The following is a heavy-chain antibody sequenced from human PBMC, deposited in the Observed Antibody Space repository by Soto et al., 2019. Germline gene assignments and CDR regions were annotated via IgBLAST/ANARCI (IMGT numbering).Heavy chain of an antibody. CDR3: ARDLITMVRGVIGSAEYFQH. Sequence: SVKVSCKASGGTFSSYTISWVRQAPGQGLEWMGRIIPILGIANYAQKFQGRVTITADKSTSTAYMELSSLRSEDTAVYYCARDLITMVRGVIGSAEYFQHWGQGTLVTVSS. CDR1: GGTFSSYT. D-gene: IGHD3-10*01. J-gene: IGHJ1*01. V-gene: IGHV1-69*04. CDR2: IIPILGIA.